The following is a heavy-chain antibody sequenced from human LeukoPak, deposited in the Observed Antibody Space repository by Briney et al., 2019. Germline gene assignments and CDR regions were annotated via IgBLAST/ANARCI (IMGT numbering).Heavy chain of an antibody. V-gene: IGHV4-4*02. CDR1: GXSITSSNW. Sequence: SETLSLTCAVSGXSITSSNWWSWVRQPPGKGLEWIGEISHGGSTNYNPSLESRVAISLDTSKNRFSLEVNSMTAADTAVYFCARETATTPFDYWGQGTLVTVSS. CDR2: ISHGGST. J-gene: IGHJ4*02. D-gene: IGHD1-1*01. CDR3: ARETATTPFDY.